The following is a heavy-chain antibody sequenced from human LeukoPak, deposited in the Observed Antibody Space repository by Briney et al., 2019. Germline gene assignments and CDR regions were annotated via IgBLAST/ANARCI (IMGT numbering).Heavy chain of an antibody. CDR1: GGTFSNYA. CDR3: ARGAGVLTGYYTSPPLFDY. Sequence: PVASVKVSCKASGGTFSNYAISWVRQAPGQGLEWMGGIIPIFGTANYAQKFQGRVTITADESTSTAYMELSSLRSEDTAVYYCARGAGVLTGYYTSPPLFDYWGQGTLVTVSS. D-gene: IGHD3-9*01. V-gene: IGHV1-69*13. J-gene: IGHJ4*02. CDR2: IIPIFGTA.